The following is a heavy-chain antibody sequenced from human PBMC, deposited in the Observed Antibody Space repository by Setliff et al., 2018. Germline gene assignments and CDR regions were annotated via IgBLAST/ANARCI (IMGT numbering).Heavy chain of an antibody. V-gene: IGHV1-18*01. J-gene: IGHJ6*02. CDR3: ARVGVYYYDSSGYHRSPYYYYYGMDV. D-gene: IGHD3-22*01. CDR2: ISAYNGNT. Sequence: ASVKVSCKASGYTFTSYGISWVRQAPGQGLERMGWISAYNGNTNYAQKLQGRVTMTTDTSTSTAYMELRSLRSDDTAAYYCARVGVYYYDSSGYHRSPYYYYYGMDVWGQGTTVTVSS. CDR1: GYTFTSYG.